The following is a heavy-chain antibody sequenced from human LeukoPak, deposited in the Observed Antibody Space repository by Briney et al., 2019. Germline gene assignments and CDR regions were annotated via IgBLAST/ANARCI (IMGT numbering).Heavy chain of an antibody. V-gene: IGHV4-59*12. CDR2: IYYSGST. J-gene: IGHJ4*02. CDR3: ARDGRFPPEVLPRYFDY. Sequence: SETLSLTCTVSGGSISSYYWSWIRQPPGKGLEWIGNIYYSGSTYYNPSLKSRVTISVETSKNQFSLKLSSVTAADTAVYYCARDGRFPPEVLPRYFDYWGQGTLVTVSS. D-gene: IGHD1-26*01. CDR1: GGSISSYY.